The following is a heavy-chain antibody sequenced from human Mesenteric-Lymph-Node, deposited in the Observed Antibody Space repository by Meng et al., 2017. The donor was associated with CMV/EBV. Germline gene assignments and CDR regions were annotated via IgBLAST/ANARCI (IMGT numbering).Heavy chain of an antibody. J-gene: IGHJ4*02. V-gene: IGHV1-3*04. CDR2: INTGNGNT. CDR3: ARSRDNYLFDY. D-gene: IGHD5-24*01. CDR1: EYTFTTDA. Sequence: CKASEYTFTTDAMHWVRQAPGQRPEWMGWINTGNGNTKYLQKFQDRVTITRDTSATTSYMELGSLTSEDTAVYYCARSRDNYLFDYWGQGTLVTVSS.